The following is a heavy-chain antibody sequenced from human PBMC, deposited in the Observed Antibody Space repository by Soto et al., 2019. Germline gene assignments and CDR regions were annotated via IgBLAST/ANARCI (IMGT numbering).Heavy chain of an antibody. CDR2: IIPIFGTA. V-gene: IGHV1-69*01. J-gene: IGHJ4*02. Sequence: QVQLVQSGAEVKKPGSSVKVSCKASGGTFSSYAISWVRQAPGQGLEWMGGIIPIFGTANYAQKFQGRVTITADESTSTAYMELSSLRAEDTAVYYCARGEYYDSSCIPTWEYYFDYWGQGTLVTVSS. CDR3: ARGEYYDSSCIPTWEYYFDY. D-gene: IGHD3-22*01. CDR1: GGTFSSYA.